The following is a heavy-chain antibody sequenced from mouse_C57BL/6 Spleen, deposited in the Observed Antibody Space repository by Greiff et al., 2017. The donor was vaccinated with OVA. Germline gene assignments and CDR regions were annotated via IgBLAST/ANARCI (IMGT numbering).Heavy chain of an antibody. Sequence: EVMLVESGGGLVQPGGSMKLSCVASGFTFSNYWMNWVRQSPEKGLEWVAQIRLKSDNYATHYAESVKGRFTISRDDSKSSVYLQMNNLRAEDTGIYYCTAYYSNYWFAYWGQGTLVTVSA. V-gene: IGHV6-3*01. CDR3: TAYYSNYWFAY. CDR2: IRLKSDNYAT. CDR1: GFTFSNYW. J-gene: IGHJ3*01. D-gene: IGHD2-5*01.